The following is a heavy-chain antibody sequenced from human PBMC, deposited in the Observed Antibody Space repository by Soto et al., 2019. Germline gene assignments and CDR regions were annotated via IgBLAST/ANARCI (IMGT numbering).Heavy chain of an antibody. D-gene: IGHD6-19*01. CDR3: TTVVAGTVLVLY. J-gene: IGHJ4*02. V-gene: IGHV3-15*01. CDR1: GFTFSNAW. CDR2: IKSKTDGGTT. Sequence: GGSLRLSCAASGFTFSNAWMSWVRQAPGKGLEWVGRIKSKTDGGTTDYTAPVKGRFTISRDDSKNTLYLQMNSLKTEDTAVYYCTTVVAGTVLVLYWGQGTLVTVSS.